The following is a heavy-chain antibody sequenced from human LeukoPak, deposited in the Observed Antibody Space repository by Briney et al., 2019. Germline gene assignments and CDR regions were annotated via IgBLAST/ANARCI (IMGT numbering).Heavy chain of an antibody. CDR2: ISSSSSYI. CDR3: ARLTKNDSGSFRFGKKKRGYMDV. D-gene: IGHD3-10*01. CDR1: GFTFSSYS. V-gene: IGHV3-21*01. Sequence: GGSLRLSCAASGFTFSSYSMNWVRQAPGKGLEWVSSISSSSSYIYYADSAKGRFTISRDNAKNSLYLQMNSLRAEDTAVYYCARLTKNDSGSFRFGKKKRGYMDVWGKGTTVTISS. J-gene: IGHJ6*03.